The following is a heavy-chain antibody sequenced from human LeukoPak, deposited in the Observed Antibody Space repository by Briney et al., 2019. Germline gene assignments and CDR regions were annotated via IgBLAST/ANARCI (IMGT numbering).Heavy chain of an antibody. CDR2: IYYSGST. D-gene: IGHD2-21*02. CDR3: ARAAYCGGDCYYYFDY. V-gene: IGHV4-61*08. Sequence: SETLSLTCTVSGGSVSSGGFYWTWIRQPPGKGLEWIGYIYYSGSTNYIPSLRSRLTISVDTSKNQFSLKLSSVTAADTAVYYCARAAYCGGDCYYYFDYWGQGTLVTVSS. J-gene: IGHJ4*02. CDR1: GGSVSSGGFY.